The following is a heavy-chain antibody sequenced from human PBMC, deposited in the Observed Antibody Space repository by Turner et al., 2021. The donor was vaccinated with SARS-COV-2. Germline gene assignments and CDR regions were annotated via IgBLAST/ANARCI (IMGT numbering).Heavy chain of an antibody. CDR1: GFTFSSYS. CDR3: ARDYYDFWSGKSFKHASFDY. D-gene: IGHD3-3*01. J-gene: IGHJ4*02. Sequence: EVQLVESGGGLVKPGGSLRLSCAASGFTFSSYSMNWVRQAPGKGLEWVSSSSSRISYRYYADSVKGRFTISRDNAKNSLYLQMNSLRAEDTAVYYCARDYYDFWSGKSFKHASFDYWGQGTLVTVSS. CDR2: SSSRISYR. V-gene: IGHV3-21*01.